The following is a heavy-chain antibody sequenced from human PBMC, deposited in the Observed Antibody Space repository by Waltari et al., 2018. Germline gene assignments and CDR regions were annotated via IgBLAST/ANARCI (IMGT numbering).Heavy chain of an antibody. D-gene: IGHD2-2*02. CDR1: GDSISSNNW. CDR2: IYHSGST. V-gene: IGHV4-4*02. J-gene: IGHJ6*02. Sequence: QVQLQESGPGLVKPSGTLSLTCAVSGDSISSNNWWSWVRQPPGKGLEGIGEIYHSGSTNYNPSLKSRVTISVDKSKNQFSLNLSSLTAADTAVYYCARIPFHYYALDVWGQGTTVTVSS. CDR3: ARIPFHYYALDV.